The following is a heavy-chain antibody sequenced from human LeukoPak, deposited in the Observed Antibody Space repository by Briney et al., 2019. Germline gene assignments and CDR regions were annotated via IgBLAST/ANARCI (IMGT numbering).Heavy chain of an antibody. CDR2: ISGSGGST. V-gene: IGHV3-23*01. CDR3: ARGRAFNSGAFDP. Sequence: GGSLRLSCAASGFTFSSYAMTWVRQAPGKGLEWVSAISGSGGSTYYADSVKGRFTISRDNSKNTLYLQMNSLRAEDTAVYYCARGRAFNSGAFDPWGQGSLVTVSS. D-gene: IGHD1-26*01. CDR1: GFTFSSYA. J-gene: IGHJ5*02.